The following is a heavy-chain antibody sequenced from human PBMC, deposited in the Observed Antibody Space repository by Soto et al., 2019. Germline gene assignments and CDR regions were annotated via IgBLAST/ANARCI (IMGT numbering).Heavy chain of an antibody. D-gene: IGHD6-13*01. CDR3: ARGVGYSSSPRYYYYGMDV. V-gene: IGHV4-31*03. Sequence: PSETLSLTCTVSGGSISSGGYYWSWIRQHPGKGLEWIGYIYYSGSTYYNPSLKSRVTISVDTSKNQFSLKLSSVTAADTAVYYCARGVGYSSSPRYYYYGMDVWGQGTTVTVSS. CDR2: IYYSGST. J-gene: IGHJ6*02. CDR1: GGSISSGGYY.